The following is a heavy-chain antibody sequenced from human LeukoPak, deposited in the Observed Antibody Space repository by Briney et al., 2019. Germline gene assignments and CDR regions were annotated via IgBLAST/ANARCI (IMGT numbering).Heavy chain of an antibody. CDR3: ARGPYSTSHRSYYYYYMDV. J-gene: IGHJ6*03. Sequence: SETLSLTCTVSGGSISSYYWSWIRQPPGKGLEWIGYIYYSGSTNYNPSLKSRVTISVDTSKNQFSLKLSSVTAADTAVYYCARGPYSTSHRSYYYYYMDVWGKGTTVTVSS. CDR2: IYYSGST. D-gene: IGHD2-2*01. CDR1: GGSISSYY. V-gene: IGHV4-59*01.